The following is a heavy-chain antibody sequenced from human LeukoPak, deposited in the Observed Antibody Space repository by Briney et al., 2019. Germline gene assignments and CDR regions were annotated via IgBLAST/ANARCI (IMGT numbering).Heavy chain of an antibody. Sequence: PGGSLRLSCAVSGITLSNYGMSWVRRAPGKGLEWVAGLSGSGGGINYADSVKGRFTISRDNAKNTLYLQMNSLRAEDTAVYFCAKRGVVIRVILVGFHKEAYYFDSWGQGALVTVSS. D-gene: IGHD3-10*01. CDR1: GITLSNYG. CDR3: AKRGVVIRVILVGFHKEAYYFDS. J-gene: IGHJ4*02. CDR2: LSGSGGGI. V-gene: IGHV3-23*01.